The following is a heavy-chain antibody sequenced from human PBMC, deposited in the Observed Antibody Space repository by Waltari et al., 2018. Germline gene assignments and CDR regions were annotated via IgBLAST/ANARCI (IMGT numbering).Heavy chain of an antibody. CDR2: INSDGSST. CDR1: GFTFSRYW. V-gene: IGHV3-74*01. CDR3: ARVATKTYSSPVPGRPYYYGMDV. D-gene: IGHD6-13*01. Sequence: EEQLVESGGGLVQPGESLRLSCAASGFTFSRYWMDWVRQAPGKGLGWVSRINSDGSSTIYAESVKGRFTISRDNAKNTLYVQMNRLRAEDTAVYYCARVATKTYSSPVPGRPYYYGMDVWGQGTTDTVSS. J-gene: IGHJ6*02.